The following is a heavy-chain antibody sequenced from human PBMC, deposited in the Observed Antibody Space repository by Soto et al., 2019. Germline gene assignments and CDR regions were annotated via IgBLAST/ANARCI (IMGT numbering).Heavy chain of an antibody. V-gene: IGHV3-43*01. CDR3: QAYYYDISGYNKVFDAFDI. D-gene: IGHD3-22*01. Sequence: PGGSLRLSCAASGFTFDDYTMHWVRQAPGKGLEWVSLISWDGGSTYYADSVKGRFTISRDNSKNSLYLQMNSLRTEDTALYYCQAYYYDISGYNKVFDAFDIWGKGTMVTVSS. J-gene: IGHJ3*02. CDR2: ISWDGGST. CDR1: GFTFDDYT.